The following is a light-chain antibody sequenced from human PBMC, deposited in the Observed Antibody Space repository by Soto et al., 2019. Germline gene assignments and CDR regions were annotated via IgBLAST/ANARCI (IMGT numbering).Light chain of an antibody. Sequence: QSALTQPPSASGSPGQSVTVSCTGSSSDVGRYNSVFWFQQLPGKVPKLMIYEVTKRPSGFPDRFSASKSGNTASLTVSGLRAEDEADYYCASYAGSNNYVFGSGTKLTVL. CDR2: EVT. CDR3: ASYAGSNNYV. CDR1: SSDVGRYNS. J-gene: IGLJ1*01. V-gene: IGLV2-8*01.